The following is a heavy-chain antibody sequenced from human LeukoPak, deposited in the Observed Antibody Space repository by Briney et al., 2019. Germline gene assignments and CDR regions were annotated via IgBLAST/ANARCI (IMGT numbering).Heavy chain of an antibody. D-gene: IGHD3-10*01. J-gene: IGHJ4*02. Sequence: SETLSLTCTVSGGSIGSYYWSWIRQPPGKGLEWIGYIYSSGSTNYNPSLKSRLTISVDASKNQFSLKLTPVTAADTAVYYCARAYYYGSGSYGLDYWGQGTLVTVSS. CDR3: ARAYYYGSGSYGLDY. CDR1: GGSIGSYY. CDR2: IYSSGST. V-gene: IGHV4-59*01.